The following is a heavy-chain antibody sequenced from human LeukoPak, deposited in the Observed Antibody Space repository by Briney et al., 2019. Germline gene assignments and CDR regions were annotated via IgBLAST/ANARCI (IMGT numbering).Heavy chain of an antibody. V-gene: IGHV3-20*04. D-gene: IGHD5-12*01. CDR3: ARTDSGGYDLAYAFDI. CDR1: GFTFSDYY. J-gene: IGHJ3*02. Sequence: AGGPLRLSCAASGFTFSDYYMSWIRQAPGKGLEWVSGVNWNGGSTDYADSVKGRFTISKDNAKKSLYLQMNSLRAEDTALYYCARTDSGGYDLAYAFDIWGQGTMVTVSS. CDR2: VNWNGGST.